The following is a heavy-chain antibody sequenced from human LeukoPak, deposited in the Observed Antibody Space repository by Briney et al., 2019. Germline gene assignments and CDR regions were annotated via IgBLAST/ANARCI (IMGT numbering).Heavy chain of an antibody. D-gene: IGHD1-26*01. J-gene: IGHJ4*02. CDR3: AKFAGATDPLFDY. V-gene: IGHV3-30*18. Sequence: PGGSLRLSCAASGFTFSSYGMHWVRQAPGKGLEWVAAISYDGSNKYYADSVKGRFTISRDNSKNTLYLQMNSLRAEDTAVYYCAKFAGATDPLFDYWGQGTLVTVSS. CDR2: ISYDGSNK. CDR1: GFTFSSYG.